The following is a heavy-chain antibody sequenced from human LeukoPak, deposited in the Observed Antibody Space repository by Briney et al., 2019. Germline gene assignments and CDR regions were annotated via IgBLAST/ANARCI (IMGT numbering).Heavy chain of an antibody. CDR1: GGSISSSSYY. CDR2: IYSSGST. D-gene: IGHD6-13*01. V-gene: IGHV4-39*01. Sequence: SETLSLTCTVSGGSISSSSYYWGWIRQPPGKGLEWIGNIYSSGSTYYNPSLKSRVTISADTSKNQFSLKLRSVTAADTAVYYCARHLGSSTWENTFDIWGQGTMVTVSS. J-gene: IGHJ3*02. CDR3: ARHLGSSTWENTFDI.